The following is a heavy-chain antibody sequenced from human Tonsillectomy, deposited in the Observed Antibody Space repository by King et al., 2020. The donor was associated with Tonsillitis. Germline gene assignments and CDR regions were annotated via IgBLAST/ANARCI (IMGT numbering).Heavy chain of an antibody. CDR1: GFTFSGSA. V-gene: IGHV3-73*01. CDR2: IRSKANSYAT. J-gene: IGHJ4*02. Sequence: QLVQSGGGLVQPGGSLKLSRAASGFTFSGSAMHWVRQASGKGLEWVGRIRSKANSYATAYVASVKGGVTISRDDSKNTAYLQMNSLKTEDTAVYYCTTNGRGYSSGWAFDYWGQGTLVTVSS. D-gene: IGHD6-19*01. CDR3: TTNGRGYSSGWAFDY.